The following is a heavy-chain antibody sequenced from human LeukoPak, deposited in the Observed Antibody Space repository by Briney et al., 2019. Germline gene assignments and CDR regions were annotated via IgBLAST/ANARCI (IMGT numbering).Heavy chain of an antibody. CDR2: ISPNSGGT. CDR1: GYTSTDYN. V-gene: IGHV1-2*02. J-gene: IGHJ4*02. Sequence: ASVKVSCKTSGYTSTDYNIHWVRQAPGQGLEWMGWISPNSGGTNYAQRFQGMVTMTRDTSISTAYMDRSSLKSDDTATYYCSVWFGELSHWGQGTLVTVSS. D-gene: IGHD3-10*01. CDR3: SVWFGELSH.